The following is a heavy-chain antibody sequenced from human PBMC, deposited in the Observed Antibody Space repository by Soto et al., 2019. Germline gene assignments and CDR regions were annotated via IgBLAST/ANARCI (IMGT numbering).Heavy chain of an antibody. CDR3: ARVLLLTGDQGYFDL. CDR2: IIPIFGTA. Sequence: SVKVSCKASGSTFSSYAISWVRQAPGQGLEWMGGIIPIFGTANYAQKFQGRVTITADESTSTAYMELSSLRSEDTAVYYCARVLLLTGDQGYFDLWGRGTLVTVSS. D-gene: IGHD7-27*01. V-gene: IGHV1-69*13. J-gene: IGHJ2*01. CDR1: GSTFSSYA.